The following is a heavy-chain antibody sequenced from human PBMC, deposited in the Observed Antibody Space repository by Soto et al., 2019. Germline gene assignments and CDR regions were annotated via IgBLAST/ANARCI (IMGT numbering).Heavy chain of an antibody. CDR1: GFSFGTYW. CDR2: IKQDGSDK. Sequence: EVQLVESGGGLVQPGGSLTLSCAASGFSFGTYWMSWVRQAPGKGLEWVATIKQDGSDKYYVDSVKGRFTISRDNAKNSLYLQVNSLRAEDTAVYFCARVVAPSGGGQSLWKYRNSPDYYGMDVWGQGTTVTVSS. CDR3: ARVVAPSGGGQSLWKYRNSPDYYGMDV. V-gene: IGHV3-7*05. D-gene: IGHD6-6*01. J-gene: IGHJ6*02.